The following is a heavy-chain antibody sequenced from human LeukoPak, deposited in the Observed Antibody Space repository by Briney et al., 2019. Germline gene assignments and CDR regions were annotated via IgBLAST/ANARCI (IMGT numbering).Heavy chain of an antibody. Sequence: GGSLRLSCAASGFTVSSNYMSWVRQAPVKGLEWVSVIYSAGTTYYADSVKGRFTISRDNSENTLYLQMNSLRAEDTAVYYCARGSLGTAMVHDCWGQGTLVTVSS. CDR3: ARGSLGTAMVHDC. J-gene: IGHJ4*02. D-gene: IGHD5-18*01. CDR1: GFTVSSNY. CDR2: IYSAGTT. V-gene: IGHV3-53*01.